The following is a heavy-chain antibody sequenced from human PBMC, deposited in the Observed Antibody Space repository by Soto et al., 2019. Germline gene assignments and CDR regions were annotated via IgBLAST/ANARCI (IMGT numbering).Heavy chain of an antibody. CDR1: GYTFTSYA. Sequence: GASVKVSCKASGYTFTSYAMHWVRQAPGQRLEWMGWINAGNGNTKYSQKFQGRVTITRDTSASTAYMELSSLRSEDTAVYFCAAGEASSRNLVPYYLDFWGQGTLVTVSS. J-gene: IGHJ4*02. V-gene: IGHV1-3*01. CDR2: INAGNGNT. CDR3: AAGEASSRNLVPYYLDF. D-gene: IGHD6-13*01.